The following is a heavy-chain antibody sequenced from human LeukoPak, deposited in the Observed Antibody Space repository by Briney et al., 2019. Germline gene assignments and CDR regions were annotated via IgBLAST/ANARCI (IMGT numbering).Heavy chain of an antibody. Sequence: SETLSLTCAVYGGSFSGYYWSWIRQPPGKGLEWIGEINHSGSTNYNPSLKSRVTISVDTSKNQFSLKLSSVTAADTAVYYCARGRGYDFWSGYYTGSNWFDPWGQGTLVTVSS. J-gene: IGHJ5*02. CDR1: GGSFSGYY. D-gene: IGHD3-3*01. CDR3: ARGRGYDFWSGYYTGSNWFDP. CDR2: INHSGST. V-gene: IGHV4-34*01.